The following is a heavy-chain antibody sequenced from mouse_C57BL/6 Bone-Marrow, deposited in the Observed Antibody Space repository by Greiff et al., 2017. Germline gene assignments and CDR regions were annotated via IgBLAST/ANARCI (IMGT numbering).Heavy chain of an antibody. Sequence: QVQLQQPGAELVRPGSSVKLSCKASGYTFTSYWMDWVKQRPGQGLEWIGNIYPSDSETYYNQKFKDKGTLTVDKSSRTAYMQLSSLTSEDSAVYYCARFGYYTFFDYWGQGTTLTVSS. CDR3: ARFGYYTFFDY. J-gene: IGHJ2*01. V-gene: IGHV1-61*01. D-gene: IGHD2-3*01. CDR1: GYTFTSYW. CDR2: IYPSDSET.